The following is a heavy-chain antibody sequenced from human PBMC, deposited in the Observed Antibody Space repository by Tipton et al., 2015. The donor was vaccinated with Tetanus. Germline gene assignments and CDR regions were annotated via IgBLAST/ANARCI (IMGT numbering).Heavy chain of an antibody. Sequence: TLSLTCTFSGGSISSGDYYWSWIRQPPGRGLEWIGEIHPSGITTCNPSLESRVTLSQDTSKSQFSLKLNSVTAADTAVYYCARGVDRTKAGIDWGQGTLVTVSS. V-gene: IGHV4-30-4*08. CDR3: ARGVDRTKAGID. D-gene: IGHD5-12*01. CDR2: IHPSGIT. CDR1: GGSISSGDYY. J-gene: IGHJ4*02.